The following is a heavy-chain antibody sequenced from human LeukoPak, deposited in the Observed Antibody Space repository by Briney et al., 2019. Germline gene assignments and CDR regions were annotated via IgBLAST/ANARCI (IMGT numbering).Heavy chain of an antibody. CDR3: ARDRDGFNYNFDY. V-gene: IGHV4-59*01. CDR1: GGSISSYY. CDR2: IYYSGST. J-gene: IGHJ4*02. D-gene: IGHD5-24*01. Sequence: SETLSLTCTVSGGSISSYYWSWIRQPSGKGLEWIGYIYYSGSTNYNPSLKSRATISVDTSKNQFSLKLSSVTAADTAVYYCARDRDGFNYNFDYWGQGTLVTVSS.